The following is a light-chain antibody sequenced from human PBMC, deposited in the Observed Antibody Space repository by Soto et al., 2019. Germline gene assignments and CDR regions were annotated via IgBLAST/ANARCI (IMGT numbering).Light chain of an antibody. J-gene: IGKJ4*01. V-gene: IGKV3-20*01. Sequence: EIVLTQSPGTLSLSPGERATLSCRASQSVSSSHLAWYRQKPGQAPRLLIYGTSRRATGVPDRFSGSGSGTDFTLTISSLKPEDFAVYYCHQVTFGGGTRVDIK. CDR2: GTS. CDR1: QSVSSSH. CDR3: HQVT.